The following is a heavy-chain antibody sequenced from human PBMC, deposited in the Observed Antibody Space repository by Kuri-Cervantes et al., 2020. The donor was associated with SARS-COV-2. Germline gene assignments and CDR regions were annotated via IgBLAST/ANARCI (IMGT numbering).Heavy chain of an antibody. Sequence: LRLSCTVSGGSISSGRNYWSWIRQPAGKGLEWIGYIYYSGSTYYNPSLKSRVTISVDTSKNQFSLKLSSVTAADTAVYYCARDADGGNGEDYYYYYMDVWGKGTTVTVSS. CDR1: GGSISSGRNY. J-gene: IGHJ6*03. CDR2: IYYSGST. CDR3: ARDADGGNGEDYYYYYMDV. V-gene: IGHV4-30-4*08. D-gene: IGHD4-23*01.